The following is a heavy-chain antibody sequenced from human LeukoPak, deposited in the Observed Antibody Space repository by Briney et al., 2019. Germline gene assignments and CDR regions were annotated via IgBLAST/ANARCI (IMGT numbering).Heavy chain of an antibody. CDR3: AKSPCPVEANRVIDY. D-gene: IGHD1-26*01. CDR1: GFSFSTHA. Sequence: GGSLRLSCAASGFSFSTHAMNWVRQAPGKGLEWVSLVSSTGASTYYADSVKGRFTISRDTSKNTLYLQMSSLRADDTAVYYCAKSPCPVEANRVIDYWGQGNLVTVSP. CDR2: VSSTGAST. V-gene: IGHV3-23*01. J-gene: IGHJ4*02.